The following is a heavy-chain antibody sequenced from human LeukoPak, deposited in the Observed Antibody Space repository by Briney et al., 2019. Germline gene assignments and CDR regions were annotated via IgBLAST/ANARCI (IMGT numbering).Heavy chain of an antibody. CDR3: ASGCSGGSCYSDYYYGMDV. J-gene: IGHJ6*02. V-gene: IGHV1-8*01. CDR1: GYTFTSYD. Sequence: ASVKVSCKASGYTFTSYDINWVRQATGQGLEWMGWMNPNSGNTGYVQKFQGRVTMTRNTSISTAYMELSSLRSEDTAVYYCASGCSGGSCYSDYYYGMDVWGQGTTVTVSS. CDR2: MNPNSGNT. D-gene: IGHD2-15*01.